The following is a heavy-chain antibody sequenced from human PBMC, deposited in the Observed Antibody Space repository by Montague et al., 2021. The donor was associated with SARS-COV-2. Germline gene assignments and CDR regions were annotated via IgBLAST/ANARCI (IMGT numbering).Heavy chain of an antibody. J-gene: IGHJ4*02. CDR1: GFTFSTFW. D-gene: IGHD3-22*01. Sequence: SPRLSCAASGFTFSTFWMTWVRQVPGKGLEWVANIKQDGSEKYYVDSVKGRFTISRDNAKNSLYLQLDSLRAEDTAVYYCARGYGSSGYQYWGQGTLVTVSS. V-gene: IGHV3-7*05. CDR3: ARGYGSSGYQY. CDR2: IKQDGSEK.